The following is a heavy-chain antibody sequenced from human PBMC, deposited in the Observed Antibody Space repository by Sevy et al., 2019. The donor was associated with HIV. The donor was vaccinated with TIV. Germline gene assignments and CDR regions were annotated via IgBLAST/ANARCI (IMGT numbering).Heavy chain of an antibody. V-gene: IGHV3-21*01. CDR2: ISSGSSYI. CDR3: VRDGGCSSTSCLLYFDY. D-gene: IGHD2-2*01. Sequence: GGSLRLSCAASGFTFSSYSMNWVRQAPGKGLEWVSSISSGSSYIYYADSVKGRFTISRDNAKNSLYLQMNSLRAEETAVYYCVRDGGCSSTSCLLYFDYWGQGTLVTVSS. J-gene: IGHJ4*02. CDR1: GFTFSSYS.